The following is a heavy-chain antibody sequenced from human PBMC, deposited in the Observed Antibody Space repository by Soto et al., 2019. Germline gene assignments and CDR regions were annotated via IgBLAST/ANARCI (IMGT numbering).Heavy chain of an antibody. CDR2: TYYMSKWYN. Sequence: PWQTLSLTWAISGDSVSSNSAAWNGIRQWPSRGLEWLGRTYYMSKWYNDYAVSVKSRITINPDTSKNQVSLQLNSVTPEDASVYYCARGACCSVCYRLNYSYFGMDVWGQGPTVTVS. J-gene: IGHJ6*02. CDR1: GDSVSSNSAA. D-gene: IGHD2-21*02. V-gene: IGHV6-1*01. CDR3: ARGACCSVCYRLNYSYFGMDV.